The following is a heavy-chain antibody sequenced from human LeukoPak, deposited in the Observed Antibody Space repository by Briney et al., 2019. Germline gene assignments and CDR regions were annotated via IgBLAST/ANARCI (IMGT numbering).Heavy chain of an antibody. J-gene: IGHJ4*02. V-gene: IGHV4-59*01. CDR1: GGSISSYY. CDR3: ASILRDLRLDS. CDR2: IYYSGST. Sequence: SETLSLTCTVSGGSISSYYWSWIRQPPGKGLEWIGYIYYSGSTNYNPSLKSRVPISVATSKNLSSLKLSSVTAADTAVYYCASILRDLRLDSWGQGTLVTVSS. D-gene: IGHD3-16*01.